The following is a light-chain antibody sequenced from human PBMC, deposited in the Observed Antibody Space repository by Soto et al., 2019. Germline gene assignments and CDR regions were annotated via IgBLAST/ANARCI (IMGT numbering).Light chain of an antibody. CDR1: PGISGTY. V-gene: IGKV3-20*01. CDR2: GAS. J-gene: IGKJ2*01. Sequence: EVVLTQSPATLSLSPGERATLSCRASPGISGTYLAWYQQKPGQAPRLLIYGASTRATGIPDRFSGSGSATDFNLTISRLAPGDFAVYHCKQSTGSPLYTFGKGTKLQI. CDR3: KQSTGSPLYT.